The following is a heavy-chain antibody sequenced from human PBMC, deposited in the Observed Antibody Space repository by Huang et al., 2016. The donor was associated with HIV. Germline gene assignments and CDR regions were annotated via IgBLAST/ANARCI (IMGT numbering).Heavy chain of an antibody. CDR2: ITSNGNT. CDR1: GFAFSTFG. D-gene: IGHD1-26*01. J-gene: IGHJ1*01. CDR3: AKYSGNYEYFQH. Sequence: EVQLLESGGGLVQPGGSLRLSCAASGFAFSTFGMTWVRQAPGKWLEWVSGITSNGNTYYADSVKGRFTVSRDNSKDTLYFQMNSLRADDTAIYYCAKYSGNYEYFQHWGQGTLVSVSS. V-gene: IGHV3-23*01.